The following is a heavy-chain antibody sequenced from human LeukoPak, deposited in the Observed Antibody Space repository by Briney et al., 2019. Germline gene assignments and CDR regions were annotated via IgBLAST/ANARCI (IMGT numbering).Heavy chain of an antibody. D-gene: IGHD4-17*01. Sequence: ASVKVSCKASGYTFTGYYMHWVRQAPGQGLEWMGWISPYNLNTNYAQKLQGRVTMTTDTSTSTAYMELRSLRSDDTAVYYCARDGGFGDYLIIWGQGTMVTVSS. V-gene: IGHV1-18*04. J-gene: IGHJ3*02. CDR2: ISPYNLNT. CDR1: GYTFTGYY. CDR3: ARDGGFGDYLII.